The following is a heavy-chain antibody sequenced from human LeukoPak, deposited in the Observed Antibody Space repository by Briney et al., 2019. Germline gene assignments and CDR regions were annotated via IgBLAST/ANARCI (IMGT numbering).Heavy chain of an antibody. J-gene: IGHJ6*02. V-gene: IGHV3-48*03. CDR2: ISNTGSNI. D-gene: IGHD3-10*01. Sequence: GGSLRLSCAASGFTFSSYEMNWVRQAPGKGLEWVSYISNTGSNIYYADSVKGRFTISRDNAKNSLYLQMNSLRAEDTAVYYCARDHQQTYYGSGSYGMDVWGQGTTVTVSS. CDR1: GFTFSSYE. CDR3: ARDHQQTYYGSGSYGMDV.